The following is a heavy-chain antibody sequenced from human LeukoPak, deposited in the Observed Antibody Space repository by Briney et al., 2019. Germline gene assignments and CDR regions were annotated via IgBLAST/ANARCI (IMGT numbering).Heavy chain of an antibody. V-gene: IGHV3-74*01. CDR2: INTDGSST. J-gene: IGHJ4*02. CDR1: GFTFSGYW. CDR3: ARDRGYGSGSCFDY. D-gene: IGHD3-10*01. Sequence: GGSLRLSCAASGFTFSGYWMHWVRQAPGKGLVWVSRINTDGSSTSYADSVKGRFTISRDNAKNTLYLQMNSLRAEDTAVYYCARDRGYGSGSCFDYWGQGTLVTVSS.